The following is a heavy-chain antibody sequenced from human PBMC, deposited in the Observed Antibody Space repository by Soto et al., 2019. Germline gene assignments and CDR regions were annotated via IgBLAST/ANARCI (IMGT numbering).Heavy chain of an antibody. D-gene: IGHD2-2*01. Sequence: EVQLVESGGGLVKPGGSLRLSCAASGFTFSTYSMNWVRQAPGKGLEWVSSISSSSSYIYYADSVKGRFTISRDNAKNSLYLQMNSLRAADTAVYYCASLVVPAAIAQDYWGQGTLVTVSS. V-gene: IGHV3-21*01. CDR1: GFTFSTYS. CDR2: ISSSSSYI. CDR3: ASLVVPAAIAQDY. J-gene: IGHJ4*02.